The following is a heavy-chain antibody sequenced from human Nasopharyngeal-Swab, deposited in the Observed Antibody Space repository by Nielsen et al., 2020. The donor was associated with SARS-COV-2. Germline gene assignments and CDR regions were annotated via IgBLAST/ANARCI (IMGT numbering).Heavy chain of an antibody. V-gene: IGHV5-51*01. D-gene: IGHD6-19*01. CDR3: AREGYTSGYYDY. CDR1: GYSVNSYW. CDR2: IYPGDSDT. Sequence: GESLKIACQASGYSVNSYWIGWVRQMPGKGLEWMAIIYPGDSDTRYNPSFQGQVTISVDKSISTAYLHWSSLRAPDTAMYYCAREGYTSGYYDYWGRGTLVTVSS. J-gene: IGHJ4*02.